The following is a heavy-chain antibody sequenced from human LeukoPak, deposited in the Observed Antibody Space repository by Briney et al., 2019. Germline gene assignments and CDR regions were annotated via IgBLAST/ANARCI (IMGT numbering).Heavy chain of an antibody. D-gene: IGHD6-19*01. Sequence: SETLSLTCAVYGGSFSGYYWSWIRQPPGKGLEWIGEINHSGSTNYNPSLKSRVTISVDTSKNQFSLKLSSVTAADTAVYYCARGRVEGGWTPSRLFDPWGQGTLVAVSS. V-gene: IGHV4-34*01. CDR2: INHSGST. CDR3: ARGRVEGGWTPSRLFDP. CDR1: GGSFSGYY. J-gene: IGHJ5*02.